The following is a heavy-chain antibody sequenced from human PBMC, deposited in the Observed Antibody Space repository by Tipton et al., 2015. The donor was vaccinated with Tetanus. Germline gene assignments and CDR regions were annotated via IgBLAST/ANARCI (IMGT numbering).Heavy chain of an antibody. D-gene: IGHD2-21*02. Sequence: SLRLSCAASGFSFSTYNFHWIRQAPGKGLEWVAVIWYDGTTTHYADSVSGRFTISRDNSKKNLYLQMNSLRAEDTAVYSCARGMAEASNCGGDCYSDYWGQGTLVTVSS. V-gene: IGHV3-33*03. CDR1: GFSFSTYN. J-gene: IGHJ4*02. CDR3: ARGMAEASNCGGDCYSDY. CDR2: IWYDGTTT.